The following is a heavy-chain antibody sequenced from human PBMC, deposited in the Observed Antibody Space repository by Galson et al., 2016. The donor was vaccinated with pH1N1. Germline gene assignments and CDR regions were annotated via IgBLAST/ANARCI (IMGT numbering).Heavy chain of an antibody. CDR3: ARGHSSGYNWFDP. V-gene: IGHV4-38-2*01. CDR1: GYSISSGYY. D-gene: IGHD3-22*01. Sequence: SETLSLTCAVSGYSISSGYYWGWIRQPPGKGLEWIGNIYHSGSTYYNPSLMSRVTISVDTSKNQFSLRLSSLTAADTAVYYCARGHSSGYNWFDPWGQGTLVTVSS. J-gene: IGHJ5*02. CDR2: IYHSGST.